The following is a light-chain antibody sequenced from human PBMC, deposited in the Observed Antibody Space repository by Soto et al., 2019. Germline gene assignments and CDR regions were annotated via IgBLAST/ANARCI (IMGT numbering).Light chain of an antibody. V-gene: IGKV1-39*01. Sequence: DIEMTQSPSSLSASVGDRVTITCRASQTISSYLNWYHQKPGKAPKLLIYAVSNLQSGVPSRYSRSGSETDFYLSISSLQPEDFAAYYCQQNYTTPLTLGPGTKVDIK. CDR2: AVS. J-gene: IGKJ3*01. CDR1: QTISSY. CDR3: QQNYTTPLT.